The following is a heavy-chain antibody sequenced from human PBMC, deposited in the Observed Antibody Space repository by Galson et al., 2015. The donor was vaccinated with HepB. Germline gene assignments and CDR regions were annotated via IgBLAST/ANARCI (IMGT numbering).Heavy chain of an antibody. D-gene: IGHD6-13*01. Sequence: SLRLSCAASGFTFSSYSMNWVRQAPGKGLEWVSSISSSSSYIYYADSVKGRFTNSRDNAKNSLYLQMNSLRAEDTAVYYCARDPVAAAAFDYWGQGTLVTVSS. J-gene: IGHJ4*02. CDR3: ARDPVAAAAFDY. V-gene: IGHV3-21*01. CDR1: GFTFSSYS. CDR2: ISSSSSYI.